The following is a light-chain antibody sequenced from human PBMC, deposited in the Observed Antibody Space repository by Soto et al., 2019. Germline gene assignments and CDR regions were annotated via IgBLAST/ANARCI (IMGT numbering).Light chain of an antibody. V-gene: IGKV1-5*03. CDR3: QQYNSYPCT. J-gene: IGKJ2*02. CDR2: KAS. CDR1: QSISSW. Sequence: DIQMTQSPSTLSASVGDRVTITCRASQSISSWLAWYQQKAGKAPKLLIYKASTLESGVPSRFSGRGSGTEFTLTISSLQPDDFATYYCQQYNSYPCTFGQGTKLEIK.